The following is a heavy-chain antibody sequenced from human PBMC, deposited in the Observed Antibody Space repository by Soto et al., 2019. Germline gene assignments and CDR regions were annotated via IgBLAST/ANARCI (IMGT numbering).Heavy chain of an antibody. D-gene: IGHD6-19*01. V-gene: IGHV3-74*01. J-gene: IGHJ4*02. CDR1: GFTFSRYW. CDR3: AVAVAGPTAIGY. CDR2: NNSDGSST. Sequence: EVQLVESGGGLVQPGGSLRLSCAASGFTFSRYWMHWVRQAPGKGLVWVSRNNSDGSSTSYADSVKGRFTISRDNAKNTLYLQMNSLRAEDTAVYYCAVAVAGPTAIGYWGQGTLVTVSS.